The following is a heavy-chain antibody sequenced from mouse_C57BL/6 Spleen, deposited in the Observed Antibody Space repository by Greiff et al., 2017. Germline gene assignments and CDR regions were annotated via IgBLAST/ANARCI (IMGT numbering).Heavy chain of an antibody. CDR1: GYTFTSYW. Sequence: QVQLQQSGAELVMPGASVKLSCKASGYTFTSYWMHWVKQRPGQGLEWIGEIDPSDSYTNYNQKFKGKSTLTVDKSSSTAYMQLSSLTSEDSAVYYCARSNYSNSYYFDYWGQGTTLTVSS. D-gene: IGHD2-5*01. V-gene: IGHV1-69*01. CDR3: ARSNYSNSYYFDY. CDR2: IDPSDSYT. J-gene: IGHJ2*01.